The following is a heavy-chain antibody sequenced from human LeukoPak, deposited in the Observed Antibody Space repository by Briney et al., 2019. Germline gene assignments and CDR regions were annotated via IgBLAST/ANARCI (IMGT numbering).Heavy chain of an antibody. D-gene: IGHD5-18*01. CDR2: SSGSGGST. CDR3: AKDVDTSMVSLFDA. Sequence: PGGSLRLSCAASGFTFNTYAMSWVRQAPGKGLEGVSGSSGSGGSTNYADSVKGRFTIFRDNSKNTLYLQMNSLRAEDTAVYYCAKDVDTSMVSLFDAWGQGTLVTVSS. V-gene: IGHV3-23*01. J-gene: IGHJ4*02. CDR1: GFTFNTYA.